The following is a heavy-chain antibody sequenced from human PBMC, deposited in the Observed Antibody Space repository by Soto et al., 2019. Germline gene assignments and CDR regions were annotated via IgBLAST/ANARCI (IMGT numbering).Heavy chain of an antibody. CDR3: ARGGPAAGLPYYYYGMDV. CDR2: ISSSSSYI. V-gene: IGHV3-21*01. CDR1: GFTFSSYS. D-gene: IGHD6-13*01. J-gene: IGHJ6*02. Sequence: PGGSLRLSCAASGFTFSSYSMNWVRQSPGKGLEWVSSISSSSSYIYYADSVKGRFTISRDNAKNSLYLQMNSLRAEDTAVYYCARGGPAAGLPYYYYGMDVWGQGTTVTVSS.